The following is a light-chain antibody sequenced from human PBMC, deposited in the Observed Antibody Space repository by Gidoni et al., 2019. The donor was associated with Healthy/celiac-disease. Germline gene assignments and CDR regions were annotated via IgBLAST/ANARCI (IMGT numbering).Light chain of an antibody. J-gene: IGKJ1*01. V-gene: IGKV1-NL1*01. CDR3: QQYYNTPPWT. CDR2: AAS. CDR1: QGISNS. Sequence: DIQMTPFSSSLSASVGDRVTITFRASQGISNSLAWYQQKPGKAPKLLLYAASRLENGGPSRFSGSGSGTDYTLTISSLQPEDFTTYYYQQYYNTPPWTFGQGTKVEIK.